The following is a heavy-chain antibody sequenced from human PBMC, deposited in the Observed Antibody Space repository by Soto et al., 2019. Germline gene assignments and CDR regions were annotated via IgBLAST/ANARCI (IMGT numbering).Heavy chain of an antibody. D-gene: IGHD4-17*01. Sequence: PGGSLRLSCAASGFTFSSYGMHWVRQAPGKGLEWVAVISYDGSNKYYADSVKGRFTISRDNSKNTLYLQMNSLRAEDTAVYYCAKDLAEATTVLDYWGQGTLVTVSS. V-gene: IGHV3-30*18. J-gene: IGHJ4*02. CDR3: AKDLAEATTVLDY. CDR1: GFTFSSYG. CDR2: ISYDGSNK.